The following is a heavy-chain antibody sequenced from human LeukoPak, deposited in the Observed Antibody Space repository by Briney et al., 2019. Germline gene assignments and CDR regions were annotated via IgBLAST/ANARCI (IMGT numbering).Heavy chain of an antibody. D-gene: IGHD3-16*01. Sequence: SETLSLTCTVSGGSISSYYWSWIRQPAGKGLEWIGRIYTSGSTNYNPSLKSRVTMSVDTSKNQFSLKLSSVTAADTAVYYCAGGTYDYVWGTFDYWGQGTLVTVSS. CDR2: IYTSGST. CDR3: AGGTYDYVWGTFDY. V-gene: IGHV4-4*07. CDR1: GGSISSYY. J-gene: IGHJ4*02.